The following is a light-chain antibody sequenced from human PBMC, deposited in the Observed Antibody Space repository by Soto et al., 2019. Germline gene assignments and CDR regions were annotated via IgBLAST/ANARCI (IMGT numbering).Light chain of an antibody. CDR3: QQYDGSVYT. V-gene: IGKV3-20*01. Sequence: EIVLTQSPGTLSLSPGERATLSCRTSQSVASTYLAWYQQKVGQAPRLLIYGTSTRASGIPDRFSGSGSGTDFTLTISRLEAEDSAVYYCQQYDGSVYTFGQGTKLEIK. CDR2: GTS. J-gene: IGKJ2*01. CDR1: QSVASTY.